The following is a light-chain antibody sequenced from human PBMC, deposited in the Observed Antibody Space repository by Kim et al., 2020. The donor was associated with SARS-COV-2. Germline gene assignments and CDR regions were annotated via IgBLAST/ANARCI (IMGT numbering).Light chain of an antibody. J-gene: IGKJ1*01. CDR2: DAS. CDR1: QSITRW. Sequence: SASLGDRVTITCRASQSITRWLAWYQQKPGKAPKLLIYDASSLESGVPLRFSGSGSGTEFTLTISSLQPDDFATYYCQQYSHYWTFGQGTKVEIK. CDR3: QQYSHYWT. V-gene: IGKV1-5*01.